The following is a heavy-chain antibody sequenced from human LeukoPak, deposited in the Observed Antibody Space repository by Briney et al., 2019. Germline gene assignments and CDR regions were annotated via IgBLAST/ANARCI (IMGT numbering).Heavy chain of an antibody. D-gene: IGHD6-13*01. V-gene: IGHV4-59*12. CDR3: ARRAAALDS. CDR1: GASISRYY. CDR2: FHHSGNT. Sequence: SETLSLTCSVSGASISRYYWSWIRHPPGKGVEWIGYFHHSGNTNYSPSLSSRITMSVDTSKNQFSLRLNSVTAADTAIYYCARRAAALDSWGQGTLVTVSS. J-gene: IGHJ4*02.